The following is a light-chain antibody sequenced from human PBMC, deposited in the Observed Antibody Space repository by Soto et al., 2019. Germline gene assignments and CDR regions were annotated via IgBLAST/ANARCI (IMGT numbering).Light chain of an antibody. Sequence: EIVMTQSPATLSVSPGERATLSCRASRSVNSNLAWYQQKPGQAPRLLIYGASTRATNIPARFSASGSGTEFTLTISGLQSEDVAVYYCQQYNNWPSLTFGGGTKVEIK. CDR2: GAS. CDR3: QQYNNWPSLT. CDR1: RSVNSN. V-gene: IGKV3-15*01. J-gene: IGKJ4*01.